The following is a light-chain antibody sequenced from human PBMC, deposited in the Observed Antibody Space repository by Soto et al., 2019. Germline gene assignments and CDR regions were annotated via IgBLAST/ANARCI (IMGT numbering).Light chain of an antibody. Sequence: DIQMTQSPSTLSASVGDRVTITCRARQSISTWLAWYQQKPGKAPKLLIYKASSLEGGVPSRFSGSGSGTEFTLTISSLQPDDFATYYCQQYLNRWTFGQGTKVDIK. CDR3: QQYLNRWT. J-gene: IGKJ1*01. V-gene: IGKV1-5*03. CDR2: KAS. CDR1: QSISTW.